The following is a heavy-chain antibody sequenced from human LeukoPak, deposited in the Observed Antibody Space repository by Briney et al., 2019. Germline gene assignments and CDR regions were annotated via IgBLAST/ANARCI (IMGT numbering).Heavy chain of an antibody. J-gene: IGHJ4*02. CDR3: ARGLRHGEGATTPLDY. CDR2: INHSGST. V-gene: IGHV4-34*01. Sequence: SETLSLTCAVYGGSFSGYYWSWIRQPPGKGLEWIGEINHSGSTNYNPSLKSRVTISVDTSKNQFSLKLSSVTAADTAVYYCARGLRHGEGATTPLDYWGQGTLVTVSS. CDR1: GGSFSGYY. D-gene: IGHD1-26*01.